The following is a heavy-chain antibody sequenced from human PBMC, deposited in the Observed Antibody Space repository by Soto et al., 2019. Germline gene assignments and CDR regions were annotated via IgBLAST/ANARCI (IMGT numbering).Heavy chain of an antibody. Sequence: PSETLSLTCTVSGGSISSGDYYWSWIRQPPGKGLEWIGYIYYSGSTYYNPSLKSRVTISVDTSKNQFSLKLSSVTAADTAVYYCARDGSGAYNWFDPWGQGTLVT. D-gene: IGHD3-10*01. CDR2: IYYSGST. J-gene: IGHJ5*02. CDR1: GGSISSGDYY. CDR3: ARDGSGAYNWFDP. V-gene: IGHV4-30-4*01.